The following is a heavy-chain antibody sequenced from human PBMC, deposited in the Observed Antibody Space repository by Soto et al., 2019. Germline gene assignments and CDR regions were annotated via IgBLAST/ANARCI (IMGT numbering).Heavy chain of an antibody. CDR3: ARQVGMTTVTPDFDY. CDR2: IYYSGST. J-gene: IGHJ4*02. Sequence: SETLSLTCTVSGGSISSYYWSWIRQPPGKGLEWIGYIYYSGSTNYNPSLKSRVTISVDTSKNQFSLKLSSVTAADTAVYYCARQVGMTTVTPDFDYWGQGTLVTVSS. CDR1: GGSISSYY. V-gene: IGHV4-59*08. D-gene: IGHD4-17*01.